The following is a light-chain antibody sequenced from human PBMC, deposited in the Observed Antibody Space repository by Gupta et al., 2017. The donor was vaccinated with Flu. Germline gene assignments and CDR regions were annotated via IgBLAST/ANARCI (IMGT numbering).Light chain of an antibody. Sequence: EIVLTQSPGTLSLSPGERATLSCRASQTINNNYLAWYQQKPGQAPRLLIYVASSRATGIPDRFSGSGSGTDFTLTISRLEPEDFAVYYCQQYGTSSLYSFGQGTKLEIK. CDR2: VAS. V-gene: IGKV3-20*01. CDR1: QTINNNY. CDR3: QQYGTSSLYS. J-gene: IGKJ2*03.